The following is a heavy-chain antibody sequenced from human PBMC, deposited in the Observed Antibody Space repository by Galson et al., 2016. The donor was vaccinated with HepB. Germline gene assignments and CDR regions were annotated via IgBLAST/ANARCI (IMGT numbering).Heavy chain of an antibody. CDR1: GFIFSSYG. Sequence: SLRLSCAASGFIFSSYGMHWVRQAPGKGQEWVAVIPYDGSKKYYADSVKGRFTVSRDNSKNTLYLQMNSLRAEDTAVYYCAKDRISSGCYLPFDYWGQGTLVTVSS. D-gene: IGHD3-22*01. CDR2: IPYDGSKK. J-gene: IGHJ4*02. V-gene: IGHV3-30*18. CDR3: AKDRISSGCYLPFDY.